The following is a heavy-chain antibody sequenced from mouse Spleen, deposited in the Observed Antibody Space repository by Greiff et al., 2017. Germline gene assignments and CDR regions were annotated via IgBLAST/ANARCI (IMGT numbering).Heavy chain of an antibody. J-gene: IGHJ3*01. CDR1: GYSFTDYN. CDR2: INPNNGGT. CDR3: ARSRMAY. Sequence: EVQLQQSGPELVKPGASVKVSCKASGYSFTDYNMYWVKQSHGKSLEWIGYINPNNGGTIYNQKFKGKATLTVDKSSSTAYMELRSLTSEDTAVYYCARSRMAYWGQGTLVTVSA. V-gene: IGHV1-18*01.